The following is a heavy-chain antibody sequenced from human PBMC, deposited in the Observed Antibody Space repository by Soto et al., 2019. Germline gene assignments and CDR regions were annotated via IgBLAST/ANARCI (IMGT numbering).Heavy chain of an antibody. V-gene: IGHV1-69*01. CDR1: GGTFSSYA. Sequence: QVQLVQSGAEVKKPGSSVKVSCKASGGTFSSYAISWVRQAPGQGLEWMGAIIPIFGTANYAQKFQGRVTITADESTSTAYMELSSLRSEDTAVYYCARGGSSWYNGDLYYYGMDVWGQGTTVTVSS. CDR2: IIPIFGTA. D-gene: IGHD6-13*01. CDR3: ARGGSSWYNGDLYYYGMDV. J-gene: IGHJ6*02.